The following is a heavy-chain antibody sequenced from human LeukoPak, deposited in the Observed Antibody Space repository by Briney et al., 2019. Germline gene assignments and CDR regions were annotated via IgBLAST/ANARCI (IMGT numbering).Heavy chain of an antibody. Sequence: SETLSLTCTVSGGSISSSSYYWGWIRQPPGKGLEWIGSIYYSGSTYYNPSLKSRVTISVDTPKNQFSLKLSSVTAADTAVYYCARDSSSSSYYWYFDLWGRGTLVTVSS. CDR1: GGSISSSSYY. CDR2: IYYSGST. J-gene: IGHJ2*01. D-gene: IGHD6-6*01. CDR3: ARDSSSSSYYWYFDL. V-gene: IGHV4-39*07.